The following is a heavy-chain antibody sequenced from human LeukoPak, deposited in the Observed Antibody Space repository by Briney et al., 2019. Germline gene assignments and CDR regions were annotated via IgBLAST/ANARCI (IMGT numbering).Heavy chain of an antibody. J-gene: IGHJ4*02. CDR3: ARIVDYYGSAYFDY. Sequence: ASVKVSCKASGGTFGSYAISWVRQAPGQGLEWMGGIIPIFGTANYAQKFQGRVTITADGSTSTAYMELSSLRSEDTAVYYCARIVDYYGSAYFDYRGQGTLVTVSS. V-gene: IGHV1-69*13. CDR1: GGTFGSYA. CDR2: IIPIFGTA. D-gene: IGHD3-10*01.